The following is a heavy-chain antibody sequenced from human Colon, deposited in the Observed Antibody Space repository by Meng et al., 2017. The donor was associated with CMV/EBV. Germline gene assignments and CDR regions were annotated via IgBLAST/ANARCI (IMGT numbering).Heavy chain of an antibody. CDR3: ARDPYIKAFDL. D-gene: IGHD4-11*01. CDR2: IKEDGSEK. J-gene: IGHJ3*01. CDR1: GFMFSRFW. Sequence: GESLKISCAASGFMFSRFWMTWLRQVPGRGPELVAHIKEDGSEKYFVASVKGRCTSSRDNAKNSLYLQIHSLRVEDTAVYYCARDPYIKAFDLWGQGTMVTVSS. V-gene: IGHV3-7*01.